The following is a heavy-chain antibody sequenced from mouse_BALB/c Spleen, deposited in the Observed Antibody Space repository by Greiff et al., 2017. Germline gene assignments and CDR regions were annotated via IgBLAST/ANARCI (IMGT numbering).Heavy chain of an antibody. CDR2: ISYSGST. J-gene: IGHJ3*01. CDR1: GDSITSGY. D-gene: IGHD3-2*01. V-gene: IGHV3-8*02. Sequence: EVQLQQSGPSLVKPSQTLSLTCSVTGDSITSGYWNWIRKFPGNKLEYMGYISYSGSTYYNPSLKSRISITRDTSKNQYYLQLNSVTTEDTATYYCARDGGDSSGYGFAYWGQGTLVTVSA. CDR3: ARDGGDSSGYGFAY.